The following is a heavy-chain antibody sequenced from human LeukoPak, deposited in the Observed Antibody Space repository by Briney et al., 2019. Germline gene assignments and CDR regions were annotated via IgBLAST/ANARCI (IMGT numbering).Heavy chain of an antibody. V-gene: IGHV1-2*02. J-gene: IGHJ4*02. CDR1: GYTFTGYY. D-gene: IGHD3-10*01. CDR2: INPNSGGT. Sequence: ASVKVSCKASGYTFTGYYMHWVRQAPGQGLEWMGWINPNSGGTNYAQKFQGRVTMTRDTSISTAYMELSRLRSDDTAVYYCARVGVLLWFGELGSFDYWGQGTLVTVSS. CDR3: ARVGVLLWFGELGSFDY.